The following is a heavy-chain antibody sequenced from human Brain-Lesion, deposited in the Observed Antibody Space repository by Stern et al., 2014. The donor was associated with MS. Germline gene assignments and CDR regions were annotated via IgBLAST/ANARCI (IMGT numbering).Heavy chain of an antibody. CDR1: GGSISSGNYY. Sequence: QVQLVESGPGLVKPSHTLSLTCTVSGGSISSGNYYWSWIRQHPGKGLEWIGTIYHSGRTYYNPPLNRLTTTSIATTKNHFPLTLSSVTAADTAVYYCARGSREVLLPRFYFDYWGQGTLVTVSS. V-gene: IGHV4-31*01. CDR3: ARGSREVLLPRFYFDY. J-gene: IGHJ4*02. D-gene: IGHD3-3*01. CDR2: IYHSGRT.